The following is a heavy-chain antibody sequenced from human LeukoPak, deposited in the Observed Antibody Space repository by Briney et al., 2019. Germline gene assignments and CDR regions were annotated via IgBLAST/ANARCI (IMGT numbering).Heavy chain of an antibody. CDR2: IIPIFGTA. CDR1: GGTFSRYA. V-gene: IGHV1-69*01. J-gene: IGHJ3*02. CDR3: ARSGIAAAGTSFDI. D-gene: IGHD6-13*01. Sequence: GSSLKVSCKASGGTFSRYAISWVRQAPGQGREWVGGIIPIFGTANYAQKFQGRVTITADESTSTAYMELSSLRSEDTAVYYCARSGIAAAGTSFDIWGQGTMVTVSS.